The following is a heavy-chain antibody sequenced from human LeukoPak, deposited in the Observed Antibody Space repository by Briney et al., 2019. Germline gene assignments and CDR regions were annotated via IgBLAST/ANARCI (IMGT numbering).Heavy chain of an antibody. V-gene: IGHV3-30*18. Sequence: GGSLRLSCAASGFTFSSYGMHWVRQAPGKGLEWVAVISYDGSNKYYADSVKGRFTISRDNSKNTLYLQMDSLRAEDTAVYYCAKDFDYWGQGTLVTVSS. CDR3: AKDFDY. J-gene: IGHJ4*02. CDR1: GFTFSSYG. CDR2: ISYDGSNK.